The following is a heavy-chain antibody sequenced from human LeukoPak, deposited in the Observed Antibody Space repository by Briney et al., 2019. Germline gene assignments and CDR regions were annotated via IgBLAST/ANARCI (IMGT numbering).Heavy chain of an antibody. V-gene: IGHV3-11*01. CDR3: STDPRLLMY. J-gene: IGHJ4*01. CDR2: ISGSGSDI. CDR1: GFTVSSNY. Sequence: MTGGSLRLSCAASGFTVSSNYMSWVRQAPGKGLEWLAYISGSGSDIYFADSVKGRFTISRDNAKNSLYLQMNSLRPEDTALYYCSTDPRLLMYWGHGTLVTVSS. D-gene: IGHD2-8*01.